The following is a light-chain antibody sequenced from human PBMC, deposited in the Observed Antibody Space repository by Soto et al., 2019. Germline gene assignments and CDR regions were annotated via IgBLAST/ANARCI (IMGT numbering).Light chain of an antibody. Sequence: EIVMTQSPATLSVSPGERATLSCRASQSVSSNLAWYQQKPGQAPRLLIYGASTRATGIPARFSGSGSGTEFTLTISSLQSEDFAVYYWQQYYNWPPYTFGQGTKLEIK. CDR3: QQYYNWPPYT. CDR1: QSVSSN. J-gene: IGKJ2*01. V-gene: IGKV3-15*01. CDR2: GAS.